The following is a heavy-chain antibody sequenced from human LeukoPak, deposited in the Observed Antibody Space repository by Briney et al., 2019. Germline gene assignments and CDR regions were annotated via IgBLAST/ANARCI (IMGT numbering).Heavy chain of an antibody. CDR1: GFTFDDYA. Sequence: PGRSLRLSCAASGFTFDDYAMHWVRQAPGKGLEWVSGISWNSGSIGYADSVKGRFTISRDNAKNALYLQMNSLRAEDMALYYCAKEGYSGYDYPGYFDYWGQGTLVTVSS. CDR2: ISWNSGSI. V-gene: IGHV3-9*03. J-gene: IGHJ4*02. D-gene: IGHD5-12*01. CDR3: AKEGYSGYDYPGYFDY.